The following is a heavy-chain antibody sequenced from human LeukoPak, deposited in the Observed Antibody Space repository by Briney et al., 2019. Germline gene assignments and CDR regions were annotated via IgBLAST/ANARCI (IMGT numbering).Heavy chain of an antibody. V-gene: IGHV1-18*01. J-gene: IGHJ4*02. D-gene: IGHD3-9*01. CDR2: ISTYNGNT. Sequence: ASVKVSCKASGYTFTTYGTTWVRQAPGQGLEWMGWISTYNGNTNYAQKLQGRVTMTTDTSTSTAYMELRSLRSEDTAVYYCARYRVDILTGYYFDYWGQGTLVTVSS. CDR1: GYTFTTYG. CDR3: ARYRVDILTGYYFDY.